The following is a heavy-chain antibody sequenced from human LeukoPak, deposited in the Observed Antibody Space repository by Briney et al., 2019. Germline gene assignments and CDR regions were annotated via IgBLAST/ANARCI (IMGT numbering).Heavy chain of an antibody. Sequence: GGSLRLSCAASGFTFSDYYMSWIRQAPGKGLEWASYISSSFSYTNYADSAKGRFTISRDNAKNSLYLQMNSLRAEDTAVYYCARDGGYSYDADPLDYWGQGTLVTVSS. CDR2: ISSSFSYT. V-gene: IGHV3-11*06. CDR3: ARDGGYSYDADPLDY. CDR1: GFTFSDYY. J-gene: IGHJ4*02. D-gene: IGHD5-18*01.